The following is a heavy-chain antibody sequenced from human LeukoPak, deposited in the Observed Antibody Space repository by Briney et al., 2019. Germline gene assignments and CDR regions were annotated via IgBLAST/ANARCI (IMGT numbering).Heavy chain of an antibody. CDR1: VYTFTGYY. Sequence: ASLNVSRKPSVYTFTGYYMHCVRPAPRQGLEWMGWINPNSGGTNYAQKFQGRVTMTRDTSISTAYMELSRLRSDDTAVYYCASNDGLGYWGQGTLVTVSS. V-gene: IGHV1-2*02. CDR2: INPNSGGT. CDR3: ASNDGLGY. D-gene: IGHD1-1*01. J-gene: IGHJ4*02.